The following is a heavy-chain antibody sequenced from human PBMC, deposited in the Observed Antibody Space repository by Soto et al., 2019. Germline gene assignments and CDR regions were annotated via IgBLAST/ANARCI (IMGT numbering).Heavy chain of an antibody. J-gene: IGHJ4*02. Sequence: ASVKVSCKASGYTFTSYYMHWVRQAPGQGLEWMGIINPSGGSTSYAQKFQGRVTMTRDTSTSTVYMELSSLRSEDTAVYYCARDLRNYYDSSGPYYWGQGTLVTVSS. CDR1: GYTFTSYY. CDR3: ARDLRNYYDSSGPYY. D-gene: IGHD3-22*01. V-gene: IGHV1-46*01. CDR2: INPSGGST.